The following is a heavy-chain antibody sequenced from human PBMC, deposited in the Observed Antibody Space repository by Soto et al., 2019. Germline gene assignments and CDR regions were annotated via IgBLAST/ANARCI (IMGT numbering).Heavy chain of an antibody. V-gene: IGHV3-21*01. Sequence: EVQLVESGGGLVKPGGSLRLSCAASGFTFGSYSMNWVRQAPGKGLEWVSSISSTSTFIYYGASVKGRFTISRDNAKNSRYLQMTSLRGEDTAVYYCAREGAMTAVTTGAFDFWGLGTLVTVSS. J-gene: IGHJ4*02. CDR1: GFTFGSYS. CDR2: ISSTSTFI. CDR3: AREGAMTAVTTGAFDF. D-gene: IGHD4-17*01.